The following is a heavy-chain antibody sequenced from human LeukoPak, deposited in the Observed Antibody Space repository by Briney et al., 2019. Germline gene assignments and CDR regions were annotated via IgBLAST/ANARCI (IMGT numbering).Heavy chain of an antibody. J-gene: IGHJ4*02. CDR3: ARDLGPTIFSLPGY. CDR2: ISYDGSNK. Sequence: GGSLRLSCAASGFTFSSYVMDWVRQAPGKGREWVAVISYDGSNKYYADSVKGRFTISRDNSKNTLYLQMNSLRAEDTAVYYCARDLGPTIFSLPGYWGQGTLVTVSS. V-gene: IGHV3-30*04. D-gene: IGHD3-9*01. CDR1: GFTFSSYV.